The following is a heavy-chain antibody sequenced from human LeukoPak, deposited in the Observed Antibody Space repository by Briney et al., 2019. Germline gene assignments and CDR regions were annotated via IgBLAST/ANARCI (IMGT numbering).Heavy chain of an antibody. Sequence: PGGSLRLSCAAAGFSVSSAYMTWVRQAPGKGLEWVSVIHGGGSIYYADSVKGRFTISRDNSKNTLYLQMNSLRVEDTAVYYCARSGTPYFYFDSWGQGTLVTVSS. J-gene: IGHJ4*02. CDR1: GFSVSSAY. CDR3: ARSGTPYFYFDS. D-gene: IGHD3-10*01. CDR2: IHGGGSI. V-gene: IGHV3-53*01.